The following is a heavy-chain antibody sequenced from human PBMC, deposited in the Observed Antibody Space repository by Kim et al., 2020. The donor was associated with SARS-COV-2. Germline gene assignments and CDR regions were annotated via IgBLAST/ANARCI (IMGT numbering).Heavy chain of an antibody. J-gene: IGHJ1*01. CDR2: IYTNTGNP. CDR1: GYTFTSSA. Sequence: ASVKVSCKASGYTFTSSAMNWVRQAPGQGLEWMGWIYTNTGNPTYAQGFTGRYVFSLDTSVSTAYLQISSLKAEDTAVYYCARGAYGSSGHYYFRHWGQGTLVTVSS. D-gene: IGHD3-22*01. CDR3: ARGAYGSSGHYYFRH. V-gene: IGHV7-4-1*02.